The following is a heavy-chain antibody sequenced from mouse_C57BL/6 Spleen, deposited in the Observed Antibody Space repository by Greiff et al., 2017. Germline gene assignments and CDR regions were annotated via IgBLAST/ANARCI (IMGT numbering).Heavy chain of an antibody. CDR2: ISSGGDYI. CDR1: GFTFSSYA. V-gene: IGHV5-9-1*02. CDR3: TRDMMDY. J-gene: IGHJ4*01. Sequence: EVQGVESGEGLVKPGGSLKLSCAASGFTFSSYAMSWVRQTPEKRLEWVAYISSGGDYIYYADTVQGRFTISRGNARNTLYLQMSSLKSEDTAMYYCTRDMMDYWGQGTSVTVSS.